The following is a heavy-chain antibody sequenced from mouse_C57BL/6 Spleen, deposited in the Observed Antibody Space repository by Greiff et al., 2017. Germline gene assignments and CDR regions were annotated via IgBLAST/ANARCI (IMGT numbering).Heavy chain of an antibody. Sequence: QVQLQQPGAELVMPGASVKLSCKASGYTFTSYWMHWVKQRPGQGLEWIGEIDPSDSYTNNNQKFKGKSTLTVDKSSSTAYMLLSSLTSEDSAVYYCARSGYYYGSSYYAMDYWGQGTSVTVSS. J-gene: IGHJ4*01. CDR2: IDPSDSYT. D-gene: IGHD1-1*01. CDR1: GYTFTSYW. V-gene: IGHV1-69*01. CDR3: ARSGYYYGSSYYAMDY.